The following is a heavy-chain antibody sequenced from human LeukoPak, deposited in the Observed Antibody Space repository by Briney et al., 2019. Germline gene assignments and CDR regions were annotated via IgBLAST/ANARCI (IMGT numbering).Heavy chain of an antibody. CDR3: ARDIWFGDFDY. Sequence: ASVKVSCKASGYTFTSYGISWVRQAPGQGLEWMGWISPYNGNTNYAQKFQGRVTMTKDTSTSTAYMDLRSLRSDDTAVYYCARDIWFGDFDYWGQGTLVTVSS. V-gene: IGHV1-18*01. CDR1: GYTFTSYG. CDR2: ISPYNGNT. D-gene: IGHD3-10*01. J-gene: IGHJ4*02.